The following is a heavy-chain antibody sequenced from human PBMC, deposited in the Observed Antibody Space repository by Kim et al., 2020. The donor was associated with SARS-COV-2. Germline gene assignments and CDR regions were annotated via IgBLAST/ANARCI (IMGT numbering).Heavy chain of an antibody. D-gene: IGHD5-18*01. J-gene: IGHJ4*02. CDR3: ARRRGYSYGYPTDY. CDR1: GFTFSSYE. V-gene: IGHV3-48*03. Sequence: GGSLRLSCAASGFTFSSYEMNWVRQAPGKGLEWVSYISRSSDTIKYADSVKGRFTVSRDNAKNSLYLQMNSLRAEDTAVYYCARRRGYSYGYPTDYWGQGTLVTVSS. CDR2: ISRSSDTI.